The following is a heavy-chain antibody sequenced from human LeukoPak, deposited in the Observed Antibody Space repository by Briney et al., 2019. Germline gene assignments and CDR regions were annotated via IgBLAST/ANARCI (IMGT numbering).Heavy chain of an antibody. J-gene: IGHJ5*02. CDR3: AQDVPIERIPGVGPGS. Sequence: PGGSLRLSCAASGFSFNDYGTHWVRQAPGKGLEWVTFMQYDGSVIFYADSVKGRLTISRDNSKNTVYLQMSSLRTEDTAVYFCAQDVPIERIPGVGPGSWGQGTLVTVSS. D-gene: IGHD1-26*01. CDR1: GFSFNDYG. V-gene: IGHV3-30*02. CDR2: MQYDGSVI.